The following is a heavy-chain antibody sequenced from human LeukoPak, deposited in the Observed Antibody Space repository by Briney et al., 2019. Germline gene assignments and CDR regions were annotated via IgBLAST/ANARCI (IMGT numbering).Heavy chain of an antibody. D-gene: IGHD2-21*01. V-gene: IGHV3-23*01. CDR1: GLTFHDYA. J-gene: IGHJ6*03. CDR2: IVGDSSKT. Sequence: GGSLRLSCAISGLTFHDYAMTWVRQAPGKGLEWVSTIVGDSSKTYYADSVKGRFTISRDNSNYMLFLHMNNLRAEDTAIYYCAKQPYHYYYLDVWGKGTTVTVSS. CDR3: AKQPYHYYYLDV.